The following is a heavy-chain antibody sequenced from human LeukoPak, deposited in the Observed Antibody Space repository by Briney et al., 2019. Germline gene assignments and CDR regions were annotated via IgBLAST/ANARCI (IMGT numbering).Heavy chain of an antibody. CDR1: GYTFTSFG. D-gene: IGHD6-6*01. V-gene: IGHV1-18*01. J-gene: IGHJ6*03. CDR3: ARDKYSSSWYYYYMDV. Sequence: ASVKVSCKASGYTFTSFGISWVRQAPGQGLEWMGWISAYNGNTNYAQKLQGRVTMTTDTSTSTAYMELTSLRSDDTAVYYCARDKYSSSWYYYYMDVWGKGTTVTVSS. CDR2: ISAYNGNT.